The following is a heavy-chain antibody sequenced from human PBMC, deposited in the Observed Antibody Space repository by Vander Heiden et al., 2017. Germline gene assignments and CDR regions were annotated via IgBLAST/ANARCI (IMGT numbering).Heavy chain of an antibody. D-gene: IGHD1-26*01. Sequence: EVQLVESGGGLVQPGGSLRLPCAASGFSFSDHYMDWVRQAPGKGLEWVGRIRDKGNSYTTEYAASVKGRFTISGDDSKNSLYLQMSSLKTEDTAVYYCARDIYTSGSYYFDYWGQGTLVTVSS. CDR3: ARDIYTSGSYYFDY. CDR1: GFSFSDHY. J-gene: IGHJ4*02. CDR2: IRDKGNSYTT. V-gene: IGHV3-72*01.